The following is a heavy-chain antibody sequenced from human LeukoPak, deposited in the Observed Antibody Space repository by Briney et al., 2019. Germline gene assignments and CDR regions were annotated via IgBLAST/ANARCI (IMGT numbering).Heavy chain of an antibody. CDR1: GFTFNSYS. CDR2: ISSTSSTI. Sequence: GGSLRLSCAASGFTFNSYSMNWVRQAPGKGLEWVSYISSTSSTIYYTESVKGRFTISRDNAKNSLYLQMNSLRADDTAVYYCARRAGAYSHPYDYWGQGTLVTVSS. D-gene: IGHD4/OR15-4a*01. V-gene: IGHV3-48*01. J-gene: IGHJ4*02. CDR3: ARRAGAYSHPYDY.